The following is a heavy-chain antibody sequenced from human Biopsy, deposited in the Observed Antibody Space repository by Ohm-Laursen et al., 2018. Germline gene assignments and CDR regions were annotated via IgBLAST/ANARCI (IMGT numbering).Heavy chain of an antibody. Sequence: TLSLTCTVSGASISDFFWSWIRQPLGKGLEWIGYVSYSGNTRNNPSLKSRVPISVDTSKNNFSLILRLVTAADTAVYSCARLGNFWNAEDGLDLWGLGTMVTVSS. CDR2: VSYSGNT. CDR3: ARLGNFWNAEDGLDL. CDR1: GASISDFF. J-gene: IGHJ3*01. D-gene: IGHD3-3*01. V-gene: IGHV4-59*08.